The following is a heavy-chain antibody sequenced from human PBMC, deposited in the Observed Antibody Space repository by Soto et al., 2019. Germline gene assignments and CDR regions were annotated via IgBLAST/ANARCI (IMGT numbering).Heavy chain of an antibody. V-gene: IGHV3-48*03. J-gene: IGHJ4*02. CDR2: IDTSGDAM. D-gene: IGHD2-21*01. Sequence: GGSLRLSCAVSGFTFSNYEWNWVRQAPGKGLEWISYIDTSGDAMFYADSVKGRFAFSRDNTMNSLYLQMNSLRAEDTAAYYCARESIGCGGDCLDYWGQGTLVTVSS. CDR3: ARESIGCGGDCLDY. CDR1: GFTFSNYE.